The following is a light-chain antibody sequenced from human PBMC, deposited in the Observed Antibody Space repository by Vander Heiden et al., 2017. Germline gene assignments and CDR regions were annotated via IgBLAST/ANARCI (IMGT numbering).Light chain of an antibody. CDR3: QQYYSYPWT. CDR1: QGISSY. CDR2: AAS. V-gene: IGKV1-8*01. J-gene: IGKJ1*01. Sequence: AIRMTQSPSSFPASTGDRVTITSRASQGISSYLAGYQQNPGKAPKLLIYAASTLQSGVPSRFSGSGSGTDFTLTISCLQSEDFATYYCQQYYSYPWTFGQGTKVEIK.